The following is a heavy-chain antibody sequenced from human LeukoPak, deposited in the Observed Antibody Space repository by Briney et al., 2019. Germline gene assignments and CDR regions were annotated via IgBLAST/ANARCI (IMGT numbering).Heavy chain of an antibody. CDR3: AKDILEWLSTNDY. J-gene: IGHJ4*02. CDR2: IQQDGSEK. D-gene: IGHD3-3*01. Sequence: GGSLRLSCAASGFTFTSDWMSWVRQAPGKGPEWVANIQQDGSEKYYVDSVKGRFTISRDNSKNTLYLQMNSLRAEDTAVYYCAKDILEWLSTNDYWGQGTLVTVSS. V-gene: IGHV3-7*03. CDR1: GFTFTSDW.